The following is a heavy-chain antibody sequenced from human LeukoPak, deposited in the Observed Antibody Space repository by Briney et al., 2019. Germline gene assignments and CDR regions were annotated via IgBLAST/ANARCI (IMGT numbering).Heavy chain of an antibody. CDR1: GFTFSNYW. V-gene: IGHV3-53*01. Sequence: PGGSLRLSCVASGFTFSNYWMHWVRQAPGKGLEWVSVIYSGGSTYYADSVKGRFTISRDNSKNTLYLQMNSLRAEDTAVYYCARGRGIAVAGYYYGMDVWGQGTTITVSS. D-gene: IGHD6-19*01. J-gene: IGHJ6*02. CDR2: IYSGGST. CDR3: ARGRGIAVAGYYYGMDV.